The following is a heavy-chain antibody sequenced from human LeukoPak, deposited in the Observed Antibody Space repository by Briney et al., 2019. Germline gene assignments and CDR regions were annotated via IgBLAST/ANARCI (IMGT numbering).Heavy chain of an antibody. CDR3: ARYGYYYDSSGYIDY. Sequence: SETLSLTCTVSGGSISSYYGSWVRQPAGKGLEWSGRIYASGNTNYNPSLKGRVTMTVDTSKNQFSLNLSSVTAADTAVYYCARYGYYYDSSGYIDYWGQGTLVTVSS. CDR1: GGSISSYY. CDR2: IYASGNT. J-gene: IGHJ4*02. D-gene: IGHD3-22*01. V-gene: IGHV4-4*07.